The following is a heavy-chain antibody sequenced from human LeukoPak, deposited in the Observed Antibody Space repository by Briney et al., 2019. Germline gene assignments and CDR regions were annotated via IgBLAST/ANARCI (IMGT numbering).Heavy chain of an antibody. V-gene: IGHV3-33*01. Sequence: GGSLRLSCAASGFTFSSYGMHWVRQAPGKGLEWVAVIWYDGSNKYYADSVKGRFTISRDNSKNTLYLQMNSLRAEDTAVYYCARGRYSSGAGGFDYWGQGTLVTVSS. J-gene: IGHJ4*02. CDR2: IWYDGSNK. CDR1: GFTFSSYG. CDR3: ARGRYSSGAGGFDY. D-gene: IGHD6-19*01.